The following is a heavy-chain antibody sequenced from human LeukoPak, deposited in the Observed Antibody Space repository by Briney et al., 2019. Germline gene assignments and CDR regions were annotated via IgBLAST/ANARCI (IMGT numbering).Heavy chain of an antibody. CDR3: ARFPYYYDSPI. CDR2: IYYSGST. J-gene: IGHJ3*02. V-gene: IGHV4-39*01. CDR1: GGSISSGSYY. D-gene: IGHD3-22*01. Sequence: SETLSLTCTVSGGSISSGSYYWGWIRQPPGKGLEWIGRIYYSGSTYYNPSLKSRVTISVDTSKNQFSLKLTSVTAADTALYYCARFPYYYDSPIWGQGTMVTVSS.